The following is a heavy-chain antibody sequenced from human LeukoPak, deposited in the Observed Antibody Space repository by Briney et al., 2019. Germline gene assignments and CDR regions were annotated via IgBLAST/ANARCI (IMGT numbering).Heavy chain of an antibody. J-gene: IGHJ4*02. CDR3: ARRGYYYGSGSEGYFDY. CDR1: GGSISSSSYY. CDR2: SYYSGST. D-gene: IGHD3-10*01. V-gene: IGHV4-39*01. Sequence: SEALSLTCTVSGGSISSSSYYWGWIRQPPGKGLEWIGSSYYSGSTYYNPSLKSRVTISVDTSKNQFSLKLSSVTAADTAVYYCARRGYYYGSGSEGYFDYWGQGTLVTVSS.